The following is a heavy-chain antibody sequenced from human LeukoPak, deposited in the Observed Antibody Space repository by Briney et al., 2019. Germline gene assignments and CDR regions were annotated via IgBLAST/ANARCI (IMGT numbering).Heavy chain of an antibody. CDR2: VDPEDGET. Sequence: ASVKVTCKVSGYTFTDYYMHWVQQAPGKGVEWMGLVDPEDGETIYAEKFQGRVTITADTSTDTAYMELSSLRSEDTAVYYCATVFKWLVRPFDYWGQGTLVTVSS. CDR3: ATVFKWLVRPFDY. V-gene: IGHV1-69-2*01. J-gene: IGHJ4*02. CDR1: GYTFTDYY. D-gene: IGHD6-19*01.